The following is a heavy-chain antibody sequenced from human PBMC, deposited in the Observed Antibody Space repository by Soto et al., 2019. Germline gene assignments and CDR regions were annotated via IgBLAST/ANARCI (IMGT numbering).Heavy chain of an antibody. Sequence: QVQLVQSGAEVKKPGSSVKVSCKASGGTFSSYAISWVRQAPGQGLEWMGGIIPISGTANYAEKFQGRVTITADESTSTAYRERSSLRSEDTAVYYCAISQSSSTSVEIYYYYYYGMDVWGQGTTVTVSS. J-gene: IGHJ6*02. CDR3: AISQSSSTSVEIYYYYYYGMDV. D-gene: IGHD2-2*01. CDR1: GGTFSSYA. V-gene: IGHV1-69*01. CDR2: IIPISGTA.